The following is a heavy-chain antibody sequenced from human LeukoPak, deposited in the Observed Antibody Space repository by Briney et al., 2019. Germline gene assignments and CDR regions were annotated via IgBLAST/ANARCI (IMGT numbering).Heavy chain of an antibody. J-gene: IGHJ4*02. Sequence: GRCLRPSCAAYAPSADDHAMHWVRHGPGKCLEWVSAIRGDGGSTYYADSVKGRFTISRDNSKNSLYLQINSLRTEDTALYYCAKGSSWFDYCGQGDLVTVSS. CDR3: AKGSSWFDY. V-gene: IGHV3-43*02. CDR1: APSADDHA. D-gene: IGHD6-13*01. CDR2: IRGDGGST.